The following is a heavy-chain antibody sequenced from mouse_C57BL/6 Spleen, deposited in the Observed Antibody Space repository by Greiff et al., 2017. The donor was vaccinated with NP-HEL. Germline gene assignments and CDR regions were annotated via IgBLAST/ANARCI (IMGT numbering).Heavy chain of an antibody. CDR3: ARDPVY. V-gene: IGHV3-6*01. J-gene: IGHJ2*01. CDR2: ISYDGSN. Sequence: DVQLQESGPGLVKPSQSLSLTCSVTGYSITSGYYWNWIRQFPGNKLEWMGYISYDGSNNYNPSLKNRISITRDTSKNQFFLKLNSVTTEDTATYYCARDPVYWGQGTTLTVSS. CDR1: GYSITSGYY.